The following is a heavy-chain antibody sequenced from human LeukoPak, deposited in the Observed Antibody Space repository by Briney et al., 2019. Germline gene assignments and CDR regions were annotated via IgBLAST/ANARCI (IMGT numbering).Heavy chain of an antibody. J-gene: IGHJ4*02. Sequence: PGGSLRLSCAVSEFTFSRYRMNWFRQAPGKGLEWVSSISSSSSYIYYADSVKGRFTISRDNAKNSLYLQMNSLRAEDTAVYYSARGPVRRVVYYLDYWGQGTLVTVSS. CDR1: EFTFSRYR. D-gene: IGHD2-15*01. V-gene: IGHV3-21*01. CDR3: ARGPVRRVVYYLDY. CDR2: ISSSSSYI.